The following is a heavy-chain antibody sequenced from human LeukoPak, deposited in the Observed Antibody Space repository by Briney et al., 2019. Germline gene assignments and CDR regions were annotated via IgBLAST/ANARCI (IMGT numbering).Heavy chain of an antibody. V-gene: IGHV3-48*04. D-gene: IGHD6-6*01. CDR1: GFTFSSYS. J-gene: IGHJ6*03. Sequence: PGGSLRLSCAASGFTFSSYSMNWVRQAPGKGLEWVSYISSSSSTIYYADSVKGRFTISRDNAKNSLYLQMNSLRAEDTAVYYCARDMSGSSHYYYMDVWGKGTTVTVSS. CDR2: ISSSSSTI. CDR3: ARDMSGSSHYYYMDV.